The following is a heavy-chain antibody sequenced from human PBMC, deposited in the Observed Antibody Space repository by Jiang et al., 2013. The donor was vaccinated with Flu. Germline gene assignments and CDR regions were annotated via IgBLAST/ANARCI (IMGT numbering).Heavy chain of an antibody. V-gene: IGHV4-59*02. CDR1: GGSVSGYY. J-gene: IGHJ6*02. CDR3: ARGVQGSGSYWGTSITNPMDV. D-gene: IGHD3-10*01. CDR2: FAYAGAK. Sequence: PGLVKPSETLSLTCLVSGGSVSGYYWAWIRQSPGKGMEWIGYFAYAGAKKLPASLKSRVTISVDRSRNQISLTLNSVTAADTAVYYCARGVQGSGSYWGTSITNPMDVWGQGTTVTVAS.